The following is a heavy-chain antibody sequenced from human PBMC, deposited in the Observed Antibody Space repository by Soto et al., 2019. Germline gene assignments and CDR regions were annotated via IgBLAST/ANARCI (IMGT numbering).Heavy chain of an antibody. D-gene: IGHD6-19*01. V-gene: IGHV3-23*01. CDR1: GFTFSSNA. CDR2: ISGGGGST. CDR3: AKDFLIAVAGTYFDY. Sequence: EVQLLESGGGLVQPGGSLRPSFAASGFTFSSNAMSWVRQAPGKGLEWVSAISGGGGSTYCADSVKGRFTISRDNSKNTLYLQMNSLRAEGTAVYYCAKDFLIAVAGTYFDYWGQGTLVTVSS. J-gene: IGHJ4*02.